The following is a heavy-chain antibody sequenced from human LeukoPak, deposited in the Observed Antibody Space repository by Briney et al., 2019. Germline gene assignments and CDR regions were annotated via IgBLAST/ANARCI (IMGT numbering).Heavy chain of an antibody. CDR1: GFTFSSYG. J-gene: IGHJ6*02. CDR2: ISYDGSNK. CDR3: AKDHWVLGSAADRSYGMDV. V-gene: IGHV3-30*18. D-gene: IGHD6-13*01. Sequence: PGGSLRLSCAVSGFTFSSYGMHWVRQAPGKGLEWVAVISYDGSNKYYADSVKGRFTISRDNSKNTLYPQMNSLRAEDTAVYYCAKDHWVLGSAADRSYGMDVWGQGTTVTVSS.